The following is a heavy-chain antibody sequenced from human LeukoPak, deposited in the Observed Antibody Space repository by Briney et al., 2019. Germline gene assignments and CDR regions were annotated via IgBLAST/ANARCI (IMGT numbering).Heavy chain of an antibody. D-gene: IGHD6-19*01. Sequence: SETLSLTCTVSGYSITSGYYWGWLRQPPGKGLEWIGNIYHSGSTYYNPSLKSRVTISVDTSKNQFSLKLNSVTAADTAVYYCASWYSSGFVTDYWGQGTLVTVSS. J-gene: IGHJ4*02. CDR1: GYSITSGYY. CDR3: ASWYSSGFVTDY. CDR2: IYHSGST. V-gene: IGHV4-38-2*02.